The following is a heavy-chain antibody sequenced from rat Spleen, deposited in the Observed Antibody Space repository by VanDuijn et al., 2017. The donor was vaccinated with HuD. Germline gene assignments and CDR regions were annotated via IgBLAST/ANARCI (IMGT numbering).Heavy chain of an antibody. D-gene: IGHD4-3*01. CDR3: ARHNSGYGVMDA. Sequence: EVQLVESDGGLVQPGRSLKLSCAASGFTFSNYDMAWVRQAPTKGLEWVASISYDGSSTYYRDSVKGRFTISRDNAKSTLYLQMDSLRSEDTATYYCARHNSGYGVMDAWGQGASVTVSS. CDR1: GFTFSNYD. CDR2: ISYDGSST. J-gene: IGHJ4*01. V-gene: IGHV5-29*01.